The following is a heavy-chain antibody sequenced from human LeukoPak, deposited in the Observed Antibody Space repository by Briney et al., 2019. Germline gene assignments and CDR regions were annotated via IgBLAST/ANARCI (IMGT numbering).Heavy chain of an antibody. CDR2: IYYSGST. Sequence: SETLSLTCTVSGGSISSSSYYWGWIRQPPGKGLEWIGSIYYSGSTYYNPSLKSRVTISVDTSKNQFSLKLSSVTAADTAVYYCATAQTYYYMDVWGKGTTVTVSS. J-gene: IGHJ6*03. V-gene: IGHV4-39*01. CDR3: ATAQTYYYMDV. CDR1: GGSISSSSYY.